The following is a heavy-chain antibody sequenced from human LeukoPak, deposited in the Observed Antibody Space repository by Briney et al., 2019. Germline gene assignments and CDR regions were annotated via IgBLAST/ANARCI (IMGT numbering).Heavy chain of an antibody. CDR3: ARTYYYDSSGYYFDY. CDR2: IDWDDDK. V-gene: IGHV2-70*11. J-gene: IGHJ4*02. CDR1: GFSLSTSGMC. D-gene: IGHD3-22*01. Sequence: SGPTLVNPTQTLTLTCTFSGFSLSTSGMCVSWIRQPPGKALEWLARIDWDDDKYYSTSLKTRLTISKDPSKNQVVLTMTNMDPVDTATYYCARTYYYDSSGYYFDYWGQGTLVTVSS.